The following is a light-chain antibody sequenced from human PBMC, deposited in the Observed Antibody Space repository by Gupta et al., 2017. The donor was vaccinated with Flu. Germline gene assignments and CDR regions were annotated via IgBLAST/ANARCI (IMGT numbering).Light chain of an antibody. V-gene: IGLV3-21*02. J-gene: IGLJ2*01. CDR1: NSGSKS. Sequence: YVLSQPPSVSAAPGQAARISRGGKNSGSKSVHWYPQKQGQAPVLVLYDNNDRPSGIPGRFSGSNSGNKANLTSSRVEAGGEADYYCQVWDSSSDHPVFGGGTKLTVL. CDR3: QVWDSSSDHPV. CDR2: DNN.